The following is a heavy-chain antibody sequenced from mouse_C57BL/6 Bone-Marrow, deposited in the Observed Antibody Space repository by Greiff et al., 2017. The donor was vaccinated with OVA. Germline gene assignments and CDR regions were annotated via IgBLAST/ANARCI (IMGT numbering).Heavy chain of an antibody. J-gene: IGHJ1*03. CDR1: GYTFTSYT. Sequence: QVQLQQSGAELARPGASVKMSCKASGYTFTSYTMHWVKQRPGQGLEWIGYINPSSGYTKYNQKFKDKATLTADKSSRTSYMQLSSLTSEDSAVYYCARSYYVTNYWYCDAWGTGTTVTAPS. D-gene: IGHD2-10*01. CDR3: ARSYYVTNYWYCDA. CDR2: INPSSGYT. V-gene: IGHV1-4*01.